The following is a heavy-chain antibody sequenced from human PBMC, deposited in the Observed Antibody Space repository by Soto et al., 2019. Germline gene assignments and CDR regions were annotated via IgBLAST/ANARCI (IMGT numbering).Heavy chain of an antibody. V-gene: IGHV3-23*01. CDR3: ANSLDDKPYYYYYYMDV. J-gene: IGHJ6*03. CDR2: ISGSGGST. CDR1: GFTFSSYA. Sequence: GGSLRLSCAASGFTFSSYAMSWVRQAPGKGLEWVSAISGSGGSTYYADSVKGRFTISRDNSKNTLYLQMNSLRAEDTAVYYCANSLDDKPYYYYYYMDVGGKGTTVPVSS. D-gene: IGHD3-22*01.